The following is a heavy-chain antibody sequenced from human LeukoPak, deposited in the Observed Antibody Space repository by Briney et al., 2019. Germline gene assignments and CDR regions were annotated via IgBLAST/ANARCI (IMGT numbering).Heavy chain of an antibody. CDR1: GFTFSSYY. V-gene: IGHV3-7*03. CDR3: ARRRYNWNAIDY. CDR2: ISPDGSAK. D-gene: IGHD1-20*01. Sequence: GGSLRLSCAASGFTFSSYYMNWVRQAPGKGLEWVATISPDGSAKYYVDSVKGRFTISRDNAKNSLSLQMNSLRAEDTAVYYCARRRYNWNAIDYWGQGTLVTVSS. J-gene: IGHJ4*02.